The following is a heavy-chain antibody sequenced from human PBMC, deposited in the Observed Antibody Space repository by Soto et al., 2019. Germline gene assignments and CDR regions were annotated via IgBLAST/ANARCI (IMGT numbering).Heavy chain of an antibody. V-gene: IGHV4-34*01. CDR3: ARSRGSGSYRSYYYYGMGV. D-gene: IGHD3-10*01. J-gene: IGHJ6*02. CDR2: INHSGST. CDR1: GGSFSGYY. Sequence: SETLSLTCAVYGGSFSGYYWSWIRQPPGKGLEWIGEINHSGSTNYNPSLKSRVTISVDTSKNQFSLKLSSVTAADTAVYYCARSRGSGSYRSYYYYGMGVWGQGTTVTSP.